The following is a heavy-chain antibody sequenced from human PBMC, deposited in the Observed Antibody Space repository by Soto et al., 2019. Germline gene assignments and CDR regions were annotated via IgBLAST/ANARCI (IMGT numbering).Heavy chain of an antibody. Sequence: QVQLVQSGAEVKKPGSSVKVSCKASGGTFSSYTISWVRQAPGQGLEWMGRIIPILGIANYAQKFQGRVTITADKSTSTAYMELSSLRSEDTAVYYCAILIEGSYCSSTSCYPNDYWGQGTLVTVSS. CDR3: AILIEGSYCSSTSCYPNDY. D-gene: IGHD2-2*01. J-gene: IGHJ4*02. V-gene: IGHV1-69*02. CDR2: IIPILGIA. CDR1: GGTFSSYT.